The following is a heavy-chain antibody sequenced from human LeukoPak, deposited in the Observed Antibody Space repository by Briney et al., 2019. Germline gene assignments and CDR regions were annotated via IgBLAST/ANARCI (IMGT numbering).Heavy chain of an antibody. CDR2: ISNSGTPV. CDR1: GFTFSSFG. D-gene: IGHD3-16*01. CDR3: ARDLVSGAYTFDV. Sequence: GGSLRLSCAASGFTFSSFGLNWVRQASGKGLEWVSYISNSGTPVYYADSVRGRFTFSRDNAKNSLYLQMNSLRAEDTAVYYCARDLVSGAYTFDVWGQGTMVTVSS. J-gene: IGHJ3*01. V-gene: IGHV3-48*03.